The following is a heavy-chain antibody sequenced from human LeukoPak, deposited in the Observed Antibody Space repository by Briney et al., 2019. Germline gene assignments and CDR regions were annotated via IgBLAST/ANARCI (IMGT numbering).Heavy chain of an antibody. J-gene: IGHJ5*02. D-gene: IGHD2-2*01. Sequence: VASVKVSCKASGYTFTGYYMHWVRQAPGQGLEWMGWINPNSGGTNYAQKFQGRVTMTRDTSISTAYMELSRLRSDDTAVYYCARGYCSSTSCRGGWFDPWGQGTLVTVSS. CDR2: INPNSGGT. V-gene: IGHV1-2*02. CDR1: GYTFTGYY. CDR3: ARGYCSSTSCRGGWFDP.